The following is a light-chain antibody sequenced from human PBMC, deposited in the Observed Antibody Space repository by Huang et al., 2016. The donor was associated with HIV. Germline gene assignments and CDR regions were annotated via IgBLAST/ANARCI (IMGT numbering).Light chain of an antibody. CDR3: QQSQSPPRT. J-gene: IGKJ1*01. CDR1: QNIGTS. Sequence: DLQMTQSPSSLSASVGDSVTIACRASQNIGTSLNLYQQRSGQAPRVLISATFNLHCGVPSRFSGGGSGTSFTLTISSLQPEDFATYYCQQSQSPPRTFGRGTKVEI. CDR2: ATF. V-gene: IGKV1-39*01.